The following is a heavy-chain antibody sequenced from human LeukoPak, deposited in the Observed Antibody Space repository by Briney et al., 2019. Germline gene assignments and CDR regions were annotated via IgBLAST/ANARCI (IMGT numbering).Heavy chain of an antibody. D-gene: IGHD3-22*01. CDR1: GYSLTRYW. CDR3: ARQGVGGYYDSSVLSFDY. CDR2: IYPDDSDT. V-gene: IGHV5-51*01. J-gene: IGHJ4*02. Sequence: GESLKISCKGSGYSLTRYWIGWVRQMPGKGLEWMGIIYPDDSDTRYSPSFQGQVTITADKSISTAYLQWSSLKVSDTAMYYCARQGVGGYYDSSVLSFDYWGQGTLVTVSS.